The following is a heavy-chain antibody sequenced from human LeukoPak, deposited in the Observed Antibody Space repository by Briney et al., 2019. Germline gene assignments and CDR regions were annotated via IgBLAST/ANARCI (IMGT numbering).Heavy chain of an antibody. CDR1: GGSVSSGSYY. J-gene: IGHJ4*02. V-gene: IGHV4-61*01. CDR2: IYYSGST. Sequence: SETLSLTCTVSGGSVSSGSYYWSWIRQPPGKGLEWIGYIYYSGSTNYNPSLKSRVTISVDTSKNQFSLKLSSVTAADTAVYYCASSLGIHYDYWGQGTLVTVSS. CDR3: ASSLGIHYDY. D-gene: IGHD7-27*01.